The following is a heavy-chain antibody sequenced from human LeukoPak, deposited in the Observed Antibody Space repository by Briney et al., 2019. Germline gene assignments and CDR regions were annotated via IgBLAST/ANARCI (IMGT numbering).Heavy chain of an antibody. V-gene: IGHV1-18*01. J-gene: IGHJ4*02. D-gene: IGHD1-26*01. Sequence: ASVKVSCKASGHTFTSYGISWVRQAPGQGLEWMGWISGNNGDTKYAQKVQGRVTMTTDPSTRTAYMELRSLRSDDTAVYYCAREWELSYYFDYWGQGTLVTVSS. CDR2: ISGNNGDT. CDR1: GHTFTSYG. CDR3: AREWELSYYFDY.